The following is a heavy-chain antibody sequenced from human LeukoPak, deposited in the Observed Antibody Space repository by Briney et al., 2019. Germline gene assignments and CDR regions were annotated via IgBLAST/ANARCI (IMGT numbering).Heavy chain of an antibody. CDR2: ISYDGSNK. D-gene: IGHD3-22*01. CDR1: GFTFSSYA. CDR3: ARGVVYYDSSGPFDY. Sequence: QSGGSLRLSCAASGFTFSSYAMHWVRQAPGKGLEWVAVISYDGSNKYYADSVKGRFTISRDNSKNTLYLQMNSLRAEDTAVYYCARGVVYYDSSGPFDYWGQGTLVTVSS. J-gene: IGHJ4*02. V-gene: IGHV3-30-3*01.